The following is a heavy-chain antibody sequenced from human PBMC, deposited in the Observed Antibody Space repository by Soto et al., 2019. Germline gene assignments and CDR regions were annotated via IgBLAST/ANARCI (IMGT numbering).Heavy chain of an antibody. CDR2: ISYDGSNK. J-gene: IGHJ4*02. Sequence: QVQLVESGGGVVQPGRSLRLSCAASGFTFSSYAMHWVRQAPGKGLEWVAVISYDGSNKYYADSVKGRFTISRDNSKNTLYLQMNSLRAEDTAVYYCAREPTTVTTFDYWGQGTLVTVSS. D-gene: IGHD4-17*01. V-gene: IGHV3-30*04. CDR1: GFTFSSYA. CDR3: AREPTTVTTFDY.